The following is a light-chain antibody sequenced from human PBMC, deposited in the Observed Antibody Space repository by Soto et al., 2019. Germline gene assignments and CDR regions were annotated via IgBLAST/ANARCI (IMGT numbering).Light chain of an antibody. J-gene: IGKJ1*01. V-gene: IGKV3-15*01. Sequence: ETVMTQSPATLSVSPGERATLSCRASQSVGSNLAWYQQKPGQAPRLLIYGASTRATGIPARFSCSGSGTEFSLTISRLPSEDFAVYYCQQYNNWWTFGQGTKVEIK. CDR3: QQYNNWWT. CDR1: QSVGSN. CDR2: GAS.